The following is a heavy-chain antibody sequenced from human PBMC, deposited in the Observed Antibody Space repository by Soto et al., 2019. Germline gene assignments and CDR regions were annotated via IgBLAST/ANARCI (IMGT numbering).Heavy chain of an antibody. J-gene: IGHJ3*02. CDR2: TYYSGST. CDR3: ARERHDYGDYDAFDI. Sequence: SETLSLTCTVAGGSISSYYWSWIRQPPGKGLEWIGYTYYSGSTNYNPSLKSRVTISVDTSKNQFSLKLSSVTAADTAVYYFARERHDYGDYDAFDIWGQGTMVTVSS. CDR1: GGSISSYY. V-gene: IGHV4-59*01. D-gene: IGHD4-17*01.